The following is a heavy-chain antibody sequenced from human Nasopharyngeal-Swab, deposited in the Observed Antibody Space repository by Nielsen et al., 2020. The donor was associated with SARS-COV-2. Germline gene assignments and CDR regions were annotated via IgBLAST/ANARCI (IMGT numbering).Heavy chain of an antibody. J-gene: IGHJ4*02. D-gene: IGHD5-18*01. V-gene: IGHV4-34*01. CDR2: INHSGST. CDR1: GGSFSGYY. CDR3: ARHTANTED. Sequence: SETLSLTCAVYGGSFSGYYWSWIRQPPGKGLEWIGEINHSGSTNYNPSLKSRVTISVDTSKNQFSLKLSSVTAADTVVYYRARHTANTEDWGQGTLVTVSS.